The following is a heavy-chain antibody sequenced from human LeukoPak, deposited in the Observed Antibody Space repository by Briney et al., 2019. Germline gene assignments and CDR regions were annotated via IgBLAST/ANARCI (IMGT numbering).Heavy chain of an antibody. CDR3: ASLKVVPAAIVDAFDI. Sequence: GGSLRLSCAASGFTFSSYSMNWVRQAPGKGLEWVSSISSSSSYIYYADSVKGRFTISRDNAKNSLYLQMNSLRAEDTAVYYCASLKVVPAAIVDAFDIWGQGTMVTVSS. V-gene: IGHV3-21*01. CDR1: GFTFSSYS. CDR2: ISSSSSYI. D-gene: IGHD2-2*01. J-gene: IGHJ3*02.